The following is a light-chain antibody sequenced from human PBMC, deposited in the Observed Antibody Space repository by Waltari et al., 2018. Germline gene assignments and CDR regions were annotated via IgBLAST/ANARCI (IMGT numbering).Light chain of an antibody. V-gene: IGKV1-39*01. CDR1: QSISSY. CDR3: QQGST. J-gene: IGKJ2*02. Sequence: DIQMTQSPSSLYASVGDRVTITCRASQSISSYLNWYQQKPGKAPKLLIYAASSLQSGVPSRFSGSVSGTDFTLTISSLQPEDFATYYCQQGSTFGQGTKLEIK. CDR2: AAS.